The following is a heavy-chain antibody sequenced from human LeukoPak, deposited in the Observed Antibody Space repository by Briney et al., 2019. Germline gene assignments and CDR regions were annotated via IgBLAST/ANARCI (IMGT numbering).Heavy chain of an antibody. CDR2: ISSTSTTI. CDR1: GFTFSSYE. J-gene: IGHJ4*02. Sequence: GGSLRLSCVASGFTFSSYEMNWARQAPGKGLEWISYISSTSTTIYYADSVRGRFTTSRDNAKNSLYLQMNSLRAEDTAVYYCARGCGLHLSPAPSYYDSRCRYFDAWGQGTLVTVSS. D-gene: IGHD3-22*01. CDR3: ARGCGLHLSPAPSYYDSRCRYFDA. V-gene: IGHV3-48*03.